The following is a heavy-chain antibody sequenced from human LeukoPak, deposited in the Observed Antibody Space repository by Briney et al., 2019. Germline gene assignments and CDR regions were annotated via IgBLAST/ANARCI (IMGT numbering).Heavy chain of an antibody. CDR3: ARYCGGDCYGMDV. J-gene: IGHJ6*02. CDR2: INQDGSEK. D-gene: IGHD2-21*01. CDR1: GFTFRSYW. Sequence: PGGSLRLSCAASGFTFRSYWMRWVRQAPGKGLEWVANINQDGSEKHYADSVKGRFTISRDNAKNSLYLQMNSLRAEDTAVYYCARYCGGDCYGMDVWGQGTTVTVSS. V-gene: IGHV3-7*01.